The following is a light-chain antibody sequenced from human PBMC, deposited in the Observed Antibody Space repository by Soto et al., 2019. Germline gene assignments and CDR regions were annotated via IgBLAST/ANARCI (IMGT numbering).Light chain of an antibody. CDR1: GSNIGAGYG. J-gene: IGLJ1*01. CDR3: ESYDSNLSEV. V-gene: IGLV1-40*01. Sequence: QSVLTQPPSVLGAPGQTVTISSTGSGSNIGAGYGVQWYQQLPGTAPRLLIYGIDDRPSAVPARFSASVSGHSASLAITGLQTEDEAVYYGESYDSNLSEVFGPGTKVTVL. CDR2: GID.